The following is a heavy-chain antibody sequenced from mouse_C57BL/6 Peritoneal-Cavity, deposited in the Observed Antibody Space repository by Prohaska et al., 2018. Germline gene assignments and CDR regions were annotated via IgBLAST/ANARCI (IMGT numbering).Heavy chain of an antibody. D-gene: IGHD2-5*01. CDR2: IDPSDSYT. Sequence: GASVKLSCKASGYTFTSYWMHWVKQRPGQGLEWIGEIDPSDSYTNYNQKFKGKATLTVDKSSSTAYMQLSSLTSEDSAVYYCARWNSNYVGYWGQGTTLTVSS. J-gene: IGHJ2*01. V-gene: IGHV1-69*02. CDR3: ARWNSNYVGY. CDR1: GYTFTSYW.